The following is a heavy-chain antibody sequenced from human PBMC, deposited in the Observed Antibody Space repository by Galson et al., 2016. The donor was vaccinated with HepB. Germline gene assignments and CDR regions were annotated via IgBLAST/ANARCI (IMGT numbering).Heavy chain of an antibody. V-gene: IGHV1-18*01. J-gene: IGHJ5*02. CDR1: GYTFTSYG. D-gene: IGHD6-13*01. CDR3: ARVRPGAAAWKPFDP. Sequence: SVKVSCKASGYTFTSYGISWVRQAPGQGLEWMGWISAYNGNTNYAQKLQGRVTMTRDTSVSTAYMELYRLTSDDTAVYFCARVRPGAAAWKPFDPWGQGTLVTVSS. CDR2: ISAYNGNT.